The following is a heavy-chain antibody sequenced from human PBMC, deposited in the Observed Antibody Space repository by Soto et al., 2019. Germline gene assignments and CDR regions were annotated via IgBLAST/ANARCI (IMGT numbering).Heavy chain of an antibody. Sequence: GGSLRLSCAASGLTFSSYSMNWVRQAPGKGLEWVSSISSSSTYIYYADSVKGRFTISRDNAKNSLYLQMNSLRAEDTAVYYCARGAVRELESKDYWGQGTLVTVSS. D-gene: IGHD1-1*01. J-gene: IGHJ4*02. CDR2: ISSSSTYI. CDR3: ARGAVRELESKDY. CDR1: GLTFSSYS. V-gene: IGHV3-21*01.